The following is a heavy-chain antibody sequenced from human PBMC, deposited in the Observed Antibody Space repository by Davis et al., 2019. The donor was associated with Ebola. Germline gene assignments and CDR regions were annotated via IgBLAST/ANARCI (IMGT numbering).Heavy chain of an antibody. Sequence: PGGSLRLSCAASGFTFSSYGMHWVRQAPGKGLEWVAVIWYDGSNKYYADSVKGRFTISRDNSKNTLYLQMNSLRAEDTAVYYCARSRNYIPINDAFDIWGQGTMVTVSS. D-gene: IGHD1-7*01. J-gene: IGHJ3*02. CDR3: ARSRNYIPINDAFDI. CDR2: IWYDGSNK. CDR1: GFTFSSYG. V-gene: IGHV3-33*08.